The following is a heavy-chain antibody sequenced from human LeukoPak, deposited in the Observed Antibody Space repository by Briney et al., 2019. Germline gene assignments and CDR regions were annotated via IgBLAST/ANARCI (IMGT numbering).Heavy chain of an antibody. J-gene: IGHJ4*02. CDR2: IYSGGTI. V-gene: IGHV3-53*01. CDR3: ARTGGSGSYFNWAYFDY. D-gene: IGHD3-10*01. CDR1: GFTVGSNY. Sequence: KTGGSLRLSCAASGFTVGSNYMSWVRQAPGKGLEWVSIIYSGGTIYYADSVKGRFTISRDSSKNTLYLQMNSLTAEDTAVYYCARTGGSGSYFNWAYFDYWGQGTLVTVSS.